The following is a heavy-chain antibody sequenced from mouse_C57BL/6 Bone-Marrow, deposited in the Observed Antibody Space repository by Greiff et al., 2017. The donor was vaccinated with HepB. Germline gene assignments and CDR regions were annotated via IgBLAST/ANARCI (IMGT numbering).Heavy chain of an antibody. CDR3: ARQQFTFAY. V-gene: IGHV5-6*01. J-gene: IGHJ3*01. CDR1: GFTFSSYG. CDR2: ISSGGSYT. Sequence: DVQLVESGGDLVKPGGSLKLSCAASGFTFSSYGMSWVRQTPDKRLEWVATISSGGSYTYYPDSVKGRFTISRDNAKNTLYLQMSSLKSEDTAMYYCARQQFTFAYWGQGTLVTVSA.